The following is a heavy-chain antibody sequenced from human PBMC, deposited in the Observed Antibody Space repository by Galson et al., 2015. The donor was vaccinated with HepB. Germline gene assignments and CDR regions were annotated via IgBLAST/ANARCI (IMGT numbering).Heavy chain of an antibody. D-gene: IGHD2-8*01. CDR3: ARAEGYCTNGVCYHSPGAFDI. V-gene: IGHV3-53*01. CDR2: IYSGGST. CDR1: GFTVSSNY. Sequence: SLRLSCAASGFTVSSNYMSWVRQAPGKGLEWVSVIYSGGSTYYADSVKGRFTISRDNSKNTLYLQMNSLRAEDTAVYYCARAEGYCTNGVCYHSPGAFDIWGQGTMVTVSS. J-gene: IGHJ3*02.